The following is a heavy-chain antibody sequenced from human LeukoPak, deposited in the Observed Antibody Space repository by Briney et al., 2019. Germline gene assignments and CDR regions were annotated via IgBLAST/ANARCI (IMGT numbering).Heavy chain of an antibody. CDR1: GSRFSNYA. Sequence: GRSLRPSCAVSGSRFSNYAMDCARQPPGQGLGWLSGISSGGGGTNYAASVGGRFTTTRDNTNNTLYQLKNSRRAEDTAVYFCWKKASARDVSVPFDSWGQGTLVTVSS. CDR3: WKKASARDVSVPFDS. V-gene: IGHV3-23*01. CDR2: ISSGGGGT. D-gene: IGHD5/OR15-5a*01. J-gene: IGHJ4*02.